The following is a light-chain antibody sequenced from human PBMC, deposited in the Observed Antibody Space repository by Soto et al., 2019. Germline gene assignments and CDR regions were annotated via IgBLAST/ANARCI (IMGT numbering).Light chain of an antibody. CDR3: CSLTTSHTYV. V-gene: IGLV1-40*01. J-gene: IGLJ1*01. CDR2: GNS. CDR1: RSNIGTGYD. Sequence: QSVLTQPPSVSGAPGQRVTISCTGSRSNIGTGYDVHWYQQLPGTAPKLLIYGNSNRPSGVPDRFSGSKSGTSASLAITGLQAEDEADYYCCSLTTSHTYVFGSGTKLTVL.